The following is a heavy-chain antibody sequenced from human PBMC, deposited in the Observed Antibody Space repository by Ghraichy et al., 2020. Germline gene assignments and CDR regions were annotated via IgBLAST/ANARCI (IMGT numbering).Heavy chain of an antibody. CDR2: INHSGST. CDR1: GGSFSGYY. V-gene: IGHV4-34*01. CDR3: ARGAHGRIGNIAAPCDY. Sequence: SETLSLTCAVYGGSFSGYYWSWIRQPPGKGLEWIGEINHSGSTNYNPSLKSRVTISVDTSKNQFSLKLSSVTAADTAVYYCARGAHGRIGNIAAPCDYWGQGTLVTVSS. D-gene: IGHD6-6*01. J-gene: IGHJ4*02.